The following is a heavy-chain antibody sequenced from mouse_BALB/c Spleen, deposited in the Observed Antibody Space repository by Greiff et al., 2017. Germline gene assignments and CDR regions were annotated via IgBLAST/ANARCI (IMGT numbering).Heavy chain of an antibody. D-gene: IGHD1-1*01. CDR1: GYTFTSYW. J-gene: IGHJ3*01. Sequence: QVHVKQSGAELARPGASVKLSCKASGYTFTSYWMQWVKQRPGQGLEWIGAIYPGDGDTRYTQKFKGKATLTADKSSSTAYMQLSSLASEDSAVYYCASQDIITTVVAWFAYWGQGTLVTVSA. CDR3: ASQDIITTVVAWFAY. CDR2: IYPGDGDT. V-gene: IGHV1-87*01.